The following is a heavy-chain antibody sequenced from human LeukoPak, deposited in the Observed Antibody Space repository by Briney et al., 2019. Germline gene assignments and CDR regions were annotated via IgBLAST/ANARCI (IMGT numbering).Heavy chain of an antibody. CDR2: INTDGSTT. Sequence: GGSLRLSCAASGFTFSSYWMHWVRQAPGKGLVWVSRINTDGSTTNYADSVKGRFTIYRDNAKNTLYLRMNSLRADDTAVYFCAREEYDNWGQGTLATVSS. V-gene: IGHV3-74*01. D-gene: IGHD2/OR15-2a*01. CDR1: GFTFSSYW. J-gene: IGHJ4*02. CDR3: AREEYDN.